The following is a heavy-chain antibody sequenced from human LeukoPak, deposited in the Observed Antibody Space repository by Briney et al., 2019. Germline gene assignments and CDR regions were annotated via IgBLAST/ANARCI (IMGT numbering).Heavy chain of an antibody. J-gene: IGHJ3*02. CDR3: AKSFRDSLHFDAFDI. V-gene: IGHV3-23*01. Sequence: PGGSLRLSCAASGFTFSSYAMSWVRQAPGKGLEWVSAISDNSGSTYYADSVKGRFTISRDNSKNTLYLQMNSLRAEDTAVYYCAKSFRDSLHFDAFDIWGQGTMVTVSS. CDR2: ISDNSGST. CDR1: GFTFSSYA. D-gene: IGHD2-21*02.